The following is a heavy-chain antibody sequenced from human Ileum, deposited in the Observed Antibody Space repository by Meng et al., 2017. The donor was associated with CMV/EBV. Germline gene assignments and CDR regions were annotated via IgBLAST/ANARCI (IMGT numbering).Heavy chain of an antibody. J-gene: IGHJ2*01. V-gene: IGHV4-30-4*08. Sequence: VHLQESGPGLVTPSQTLSLTCTVSGGSISSGDYWWSWIRQPPGMGLEWIGYISYSGSTYYNPSLRSRVTVSVDTSNNQFSLDLRSGTAADTAVYYCARAVAGWYFDLWGRGTLVTVSS. D-gene: IGHD3-10*01. CDR2: ISYSGST. CDR1: GGSISSGDYW. CDR3: ARAVAGWYFDL.